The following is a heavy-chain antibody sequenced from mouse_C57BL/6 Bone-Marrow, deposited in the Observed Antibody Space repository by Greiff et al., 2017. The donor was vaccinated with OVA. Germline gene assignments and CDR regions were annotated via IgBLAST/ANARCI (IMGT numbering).Heavy chain of an antibody. Sequence: EVQRVESGPGLVKPSQSLSLTCSVTGYSITSGYYWNWIRQFPGNKLEWMGYISYDGSNNYNPSLKNRISITRDTSKNQFFLKLNSVTTEDTATYYCARGYPGDYFDYWGQGTTLTVSS. V-gene: IGHV3-6*01. D-gene: IGHD3-1*01. CDR2: ISYDGSN. CDR1: GYSITSGYY. CDR3: ARGYPGDYFDY. J-gene: IGHJ2*01.